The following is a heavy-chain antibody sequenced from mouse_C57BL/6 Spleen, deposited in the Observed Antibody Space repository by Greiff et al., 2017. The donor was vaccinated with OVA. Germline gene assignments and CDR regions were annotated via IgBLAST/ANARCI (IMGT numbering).Heavy chain of an antibody. V-gene: IGHV1-4*01. CDR3: AREDGLLDLDY. D-gene: IGHD2-3*01. CDR1: GYTFTSYS. CDR2: INPSSGYT. J-gene: IGHJ2*01. Sequence: QVQLQQSGAELARPGASVKMSCKASGYTFTSYSMHWVKQRPGQGLVWIGYINPSSGYTKYNQKFKDKATLTADKSSSTAYMQLSSLTSEDSAVYYCAREDGLLDLDYWGQGTTLTVAS.